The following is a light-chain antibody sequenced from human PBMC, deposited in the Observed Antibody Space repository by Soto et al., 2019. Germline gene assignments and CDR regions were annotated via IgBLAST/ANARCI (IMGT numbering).Light chain of an antibody. CDR1: QDMRYF. Sequence: IQMTQSPTSLSASVGDRVTITCQASQDMRYFVTWYQQKPGKAPKLLIYAASTLQSGVPSRFSGSGSGTDFTLTINSLQPEDVATYSCQKYSSVPVFGPGTKVEMK. CDR2: AAS. CDR3: QKYSSVPV. J-gene: IGKJ3*01. V-gene: IGKV1-27*01.